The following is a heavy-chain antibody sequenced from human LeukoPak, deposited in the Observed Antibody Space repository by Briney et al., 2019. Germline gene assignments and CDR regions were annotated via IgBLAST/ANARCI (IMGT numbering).Heavy chain of an antibody. V-gene: IGHV4-34*01. CDR2: INHSGST. J-gene: IGHJ5*02. D-gene: IGHD5-18*01. CDR3: ARGSASGYSYGPGWFDP. CDR1: GGSFSGYY. Sequence: SETLSLTCAVYGGSFSGYYWSWIRQPPGKGLEWIGEINHSGSTNYNPPLKSRVTISVDTSKNQFSLKLSSVTAADTAVYYCARGSASGYSYGPGWFDPWGQGTLVTVSS.